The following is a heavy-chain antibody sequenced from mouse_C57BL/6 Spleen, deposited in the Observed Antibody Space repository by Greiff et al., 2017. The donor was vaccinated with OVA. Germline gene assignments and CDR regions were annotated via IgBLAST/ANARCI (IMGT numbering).Heavy chain of an antibody. CDR2: IWSDGST. CDR1: GFSLTSYG. V-gene: IGHV2-6-1*01. Sequence: QVQLKQSGPGLVAPSQSLSITCTVSGFSLTSYGVHWVRQPPGKGLEWLVVIWSDGSTTYNSALKSRLSISKDNSKSQVFLKMNSLQTDDTAMYYCARHRGNFYAMDYWGQGTSVTVSS. J-gene: IGHJ4*01. D-gene: IGHD2-1*01. CDR3: ARHRGNFYAMDY.